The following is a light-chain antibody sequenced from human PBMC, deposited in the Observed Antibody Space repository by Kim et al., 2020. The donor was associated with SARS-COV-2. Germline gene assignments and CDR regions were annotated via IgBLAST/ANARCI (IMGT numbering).Light chain of an antibody. Sequence: QSALTQPASVSGSPGQSITISCTGTSSDVDGYNYVSWYQQHPGKAPKLMIYDVSKRPSGVSNRFSGSKSGNTASLTISGLQAEDEADYYCSSYTSSSTSLYVFGTGTKVTVL. J-gene: IGLJ1*01. V-gene: IGLV2-14*01. CDR2: DVS. CDR3: SSYTSSSTSLYV. CDR1: SSDVDGYNY.